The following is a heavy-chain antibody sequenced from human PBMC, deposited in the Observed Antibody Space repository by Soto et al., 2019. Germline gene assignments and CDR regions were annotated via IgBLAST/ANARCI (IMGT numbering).Heavy chain of an antibody. V-gene: IGHV3-33*01. CDR3: ARAPITGTRSALDY. CDR1: GFTFSSYG. Sequence: PGGSLRLSCAASGFTFSSYGMHWVRQAPGKGLEWVAVIWYDGSNKYYADSVKGRFTISRDNSKNTLYLQMNSLRAEDTAVYYCARAPITGTRSALDYWGQGTLVTVSS. J-gene: IGHJ4*02. CDR2: IWYDGSNK. D-gene: IGHD1-7*01.